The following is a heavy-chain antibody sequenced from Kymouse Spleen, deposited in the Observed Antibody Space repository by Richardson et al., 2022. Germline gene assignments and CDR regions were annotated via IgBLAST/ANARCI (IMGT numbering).Heavy chain of an antibody. CDR3: AKDIVLMEFFDY. V-gene: IGHV3-30*18. CDR2: ISYDGSNK. D-gene: IGHD2-8*01. J-gene: IGHJ4*02. CDR1: GFTFSSYG. Sequence: QVQLVESGGGVVQPGRSLRLSCAASGFTFSSYGMHWVRQAPGKGLEWVAVISYDGSNKYYADSVKGRFTISRDNSKNTLYLQMNSLRAEDTAVYYCAKDIVLMEFFDYWGQGTLVTVSS.